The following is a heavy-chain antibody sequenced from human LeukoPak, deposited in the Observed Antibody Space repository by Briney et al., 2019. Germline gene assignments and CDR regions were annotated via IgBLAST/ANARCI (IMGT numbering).Heavy chain of an antibody. CDR3: AKDGRDYDFWSGYLLPYFDY. V-gene: IGHV3-30*02. J-gene: IGHJ4*02. CDR1: GFTFSSYG. D-gene: IGHD3-3*01. CDR2: IRYDGSNK. Sequence: GGSLRLSCAASGFTFSSYGMHWVRQAPGKGLEWVAFIRYDGSNKYYADSVKGRFTISRDNSKNTLYLQMNSLRPEDTAVYYCAKDGRDYDFWSGYLLPYFDYWGQGTLVTVSS.